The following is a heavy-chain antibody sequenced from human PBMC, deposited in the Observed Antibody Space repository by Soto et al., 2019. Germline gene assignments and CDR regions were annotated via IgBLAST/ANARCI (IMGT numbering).Heavy chain of an antibody. CDR3: ARLLCLSTSCYTGSRHFFDY. D-gene: IGHD2-2*02. V-gene: IGHV5-51*01. CDR2: IHSGDSNA. J-gene: IGHJ4*02. CDR1: GYSFSTYS. Sequence: GESLKISCKGSGYSFSTYSIGWVRQMPGKGLEWMGNIHSGDSNARYSPSFQGQVTISVDKSISTAYMQWSRLKASDTALYYCARLLCLSTSCYTGSRHFFDYWGQGALVTVSS.